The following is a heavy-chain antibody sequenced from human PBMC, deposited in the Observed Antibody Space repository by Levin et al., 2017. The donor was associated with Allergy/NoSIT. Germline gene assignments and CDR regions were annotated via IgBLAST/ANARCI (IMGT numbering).Heavy chain of an antibody. V-gene: IGHV3-15*01. D-gene: IGHD2-2*01. Sequence: GGSLRLSCAASGFTFSNAWMSWVRQAPGKGLEWVGRIKSKTDGGTTDYAAPVKGRFTISRDDSKNTLYLQMNSLKTEDTAVYYCTTDSPFGYIVVVPAAMSNHNADDYWGQGTLVTVSS. CDR2: IKSKTDGGTT. J-gene: IGHJ4*02. CDR3: TTDSPFGYIVVVPAAMSNHNADDY. CDR1: GFTFSNAW.